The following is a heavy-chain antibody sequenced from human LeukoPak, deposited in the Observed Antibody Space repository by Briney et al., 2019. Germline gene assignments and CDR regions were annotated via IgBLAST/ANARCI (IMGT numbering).Heavy chain of an antibody. Sequence: GGSLRLSCAASGFTFSSYGMHWVRQAPGKGLEWVAVISYDGSNKYYADSVKGRFTISRDNSKNTLYLQMNSLRAEDTAVYYCAKEKYSSSAFDNWGQGTLVTVSS. CDR3: AKEKYSSSAFDN. CDR2: ISYDGSNK. V-gene: IGHV3-30*18. J-gene: IGHJ4*02. CDR1: GFTFSSYG. D-gene: IGHD6-13*01.